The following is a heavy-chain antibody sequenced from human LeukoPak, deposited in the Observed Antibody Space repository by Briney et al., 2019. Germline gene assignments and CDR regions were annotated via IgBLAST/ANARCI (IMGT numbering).Heavy chain of an antibody. Sequence: SETLSLTCTVSGGSISSGGYYWSWIRQPPGKGLEWIGEINHSGSTNYNPSLKSRVTISVDTSKNQFSLKLSSVTAADTAVYYCARAPLDYGGSYLDYWGQGILVTVSS. V-gene: IGHV4-39*07. CDR2: INHSGST. J-gene: IGHJ4*02. D-gene: IGHD4-23*01. CDR1: GGSISSGGYY. CDR3: ARAPLDYGGSYLDY.